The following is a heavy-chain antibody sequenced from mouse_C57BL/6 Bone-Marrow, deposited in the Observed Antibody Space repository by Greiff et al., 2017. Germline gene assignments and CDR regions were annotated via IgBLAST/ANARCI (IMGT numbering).Heavy chain of an antibody. J-gene: IGHJ4*01. CDR1: GYTFTSYW. D-gene: IGHD2-1*01. CDR3: ARNLYFCYAMDY. V-gene: IGHV1-52*01. CDR2: IDPSDSET. Sequence: QVQLQQPGAELVRPGSSVKLSCKASGYTFTSYWMHWVKQRPIQGLEWIGNIDPSDSETHYNQKFKDKATLTVDKSSSTAYMQLSSLTSEDSAVYYCARNLYFCYAMDYWGQGTSVTVSS.